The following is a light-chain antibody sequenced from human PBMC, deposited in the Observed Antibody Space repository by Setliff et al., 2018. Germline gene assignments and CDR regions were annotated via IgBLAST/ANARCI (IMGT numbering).Light chain of an antibody. Sequence: QSALAQPRSVSGSPGQSVTISCTGTSSDVGRYNYVSWYQQHPGKAPKLMIYDVNRRPSGVPDRFSGSKSGNTAYLTISGLQAEDEADYYCCSYAGTFTFVFGTGTKAT. CDR3: CSYAGTFTFV. V-gene: IGLV2-11*01. CDR2: DVN. J-gene: IGLJ1*01. CDR1: SSDVGRYNY.